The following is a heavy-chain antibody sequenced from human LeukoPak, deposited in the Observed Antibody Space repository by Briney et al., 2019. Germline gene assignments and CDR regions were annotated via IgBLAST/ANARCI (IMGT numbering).Heavy chain of an antibody. Sequence: AGGSLRLSCTASGFTFDDYAMHWVRHAPGKGLEWVSGISWSSGSLGYADSVKGRFTISRDNSKNMLYLQMNSLGAEDTAVYYCAKDRSDNSSWYCMDVWGQGTTVTVSS. CDR1: GFTFDDYA. V-gene: IGHV3-9*01. D-gene: IGHD6-19*01. CDR2: ISWSSGSL. J-gene: IGHJ6*02. CDR3: AKDRSDNSSWYCMDV.